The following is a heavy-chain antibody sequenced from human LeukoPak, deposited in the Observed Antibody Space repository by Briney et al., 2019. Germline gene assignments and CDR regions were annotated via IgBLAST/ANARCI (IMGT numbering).Heavy chain of an antibody. CDR3: ARSYDSSGYKFDY. D-gene: IGHD3-22*01. CDR1: GGSISSGGYY. CDR2: IYYSGST. Sequence: TLSLTCTVSGGSISSGGYYWSWIRQHPGKGLEWIGYIYYSGSTYYNPSLKSRVTISVDTSKNQFSLKLSSVTAADTAVYYCARSYDSSGYKFDYWGQGTLVTVSS. J-gene: IGHJ4*02. V-gene: IGHV4-31*03.